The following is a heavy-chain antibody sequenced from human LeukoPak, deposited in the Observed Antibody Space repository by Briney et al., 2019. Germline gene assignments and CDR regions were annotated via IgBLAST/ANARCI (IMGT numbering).Heavy chain of an antibody. Sequence: SVKVSCKASGGTFSRYAISWVRQAAGQGLEWMGGFIPIFGTTNYAQKFQGRVTITADESTSTVYMEMSSLTSEDTAVYYCARAGGVCGDDCYWPFKYWGQGTLFTVSS. CDR1: GGTFSRYA. J-gene: IGHJ4*02. CDR3: ARAGGVCGDDCYWPFKY. CDR2: FIPIFGTT. V-gene: IGHV1-69*13. D-gene: IGHD2-21*02.